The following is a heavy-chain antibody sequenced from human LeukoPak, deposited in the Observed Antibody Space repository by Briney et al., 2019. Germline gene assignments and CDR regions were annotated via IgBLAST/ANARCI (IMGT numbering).Heavy chain of an antibody. CDR2: INHSGST. V-gene: IGHV4-34*01. CDR3: ARRRYDASGYCPYRGRYFDY. Sequence: SETLSLTCAVYGGSFSGYYWSWVRQPPGKGLEWIGEINHSGSTNYNPSLKSRVTMSVDTSKNQFSLQLTSVTAADTAVYYCARRRYDASGYCPYRGRYFDYWGQGTLVTVSS. CDR1: GGSFSGYY. J-gene: IGHJ4*01. D-gene: IGHD3-22*01.